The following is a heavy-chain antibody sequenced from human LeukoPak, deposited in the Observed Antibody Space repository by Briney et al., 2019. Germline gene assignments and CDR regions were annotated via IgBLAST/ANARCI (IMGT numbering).Heavy chain of an antibody. V-gene: IGHV3-9*01. CDR1: GFTFDDYA. CDR2: ISWNSDSI. Sequence: GGSLRLSCAASGFTFDDYAMHWVRQAPGKGLEWVSGISWNSDSIGYADSVKGRFTISRDNAKNSLYLQMNSLRAEDTALYYCAKDTWDSSNNFDYWGQGTLVTVSS. J-gene: IGHJ4*02. D-gene: IGHD6-13*01. CDR3: AKDTWDSSNNFDY.